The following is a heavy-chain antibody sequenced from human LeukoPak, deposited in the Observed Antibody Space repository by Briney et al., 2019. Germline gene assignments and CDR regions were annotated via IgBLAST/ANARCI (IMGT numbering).Heavy chain of an antibody. D-gene: IGHD6-19*01. Sequence: GESLRLSCAASGFTFTNYVMNWVRQAPGKGLEWVSSITGTADKTYDADSVKGRFTISRDNSKNTLSLQMSSLRVEDTAIYYCARRGGSRGWGAFDIWGQGTIVTVSS. CDR2: ITGTADKT. CDR1: GFTFTNYV. CDR3: ARRGGSRGWGAFDI. J-gene: IGHJ3*02. V-gene: IGHV3-23*01.